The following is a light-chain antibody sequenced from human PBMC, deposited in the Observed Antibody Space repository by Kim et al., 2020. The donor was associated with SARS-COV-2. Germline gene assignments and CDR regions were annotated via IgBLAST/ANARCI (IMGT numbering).Light chain of an antibody. CDR1: SSDVGGYNY. CDR2: DVS. V-gene: IGLV2-14*01. J-gene: IGLJ1*01. CDR3: SSYTSSSTFYV. Sequence: SALTQPASVSGSPGQSITISCTGTSSDVGGYNYVSWYQQHPGKAPKLMIYDVSKRPSGVSNRFSGSKSGNTASLTISGLQAEDEADYYCSSYTSSSTFYVFGTGTKSPS.